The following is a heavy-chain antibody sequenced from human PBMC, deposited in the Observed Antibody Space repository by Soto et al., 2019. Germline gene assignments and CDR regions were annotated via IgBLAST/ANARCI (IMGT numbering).Heavy chain of an antibody. V-gene: IGHV3-53*01. Sequence: GGSLRPSCAPFGPTTSGKKYVAWVRQAPGKGLEWVSALYDVDGSFYADSVKGRFTTSSDSSKTTVYLQMNDLRPDDTAVYYCATWHEREHAYDVWGQGTTVTVSS. D-gene: IGHD1-1*01. CDR3: ATWHEREHAYDV. CDR2: LYDVDGS. CDR1: GPTTSGKKY. J-gene: IGHJ3*01.